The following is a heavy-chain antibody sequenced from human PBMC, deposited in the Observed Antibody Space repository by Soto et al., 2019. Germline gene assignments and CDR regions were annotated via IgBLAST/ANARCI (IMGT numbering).Heavy chain of an antibody. D-gene: IGHD1-26*01. V-gene: IGHV5-51*01. Sequence: LKISCKGSGYSFTSYWIGWVRQMPGKGLEWMGIIYPGDSDTRYSPSFQGQVTISADKSISTAYLQWSSLKASDTAMYYCVRTSVRYHHDAFDIWGQGTMVTVSS. CDR1: GYSFTSYW. CDR3: VRTSVRYHHDAFDI. J-gene: IGHJ3*02. CDR2: IYPGDSDT.